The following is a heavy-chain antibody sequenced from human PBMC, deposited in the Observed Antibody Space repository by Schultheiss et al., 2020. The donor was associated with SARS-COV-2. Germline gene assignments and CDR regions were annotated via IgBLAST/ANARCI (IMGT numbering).Heavy chain of an antibody. CDR3: ARAFYGGNSWVDY. V-gene: IGHV4-34*01. J-gene: IGHJ4*02. CDR1: GGSFSGYY. Sequence: TLSLTCAVYGGSFSGYYWSWIRQHPGKGLEWIGYIYYSGSTYYNPSLKSRVTISVDTSKNQFSLKLSSVTAADTAVYYCARAFYGGNSWVDYWGQGTLVTVSS. CDR2: IYYSGST. D-gene: IGHD4-23*01.